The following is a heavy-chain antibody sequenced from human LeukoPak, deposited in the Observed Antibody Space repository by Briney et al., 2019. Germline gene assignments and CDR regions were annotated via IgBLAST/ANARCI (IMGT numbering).Heavy chain of an antibody. CDR3: ARALNYYFGMDV. V-gene: IGHV4-34*01. CDR2: INHSGST. CDR1: GGSFSGYY. Sequence: KPSETLSLTCAVYGGSFSGYYWSWIRQPPGKGLEWIGEINHSGSTNYNPSLKSRVTISLDTSKNQFSLKLSSVTAADTAVYYCARALNYYFGMDVWGQGTTVTVSS. J-gene: IGHJ6*02.